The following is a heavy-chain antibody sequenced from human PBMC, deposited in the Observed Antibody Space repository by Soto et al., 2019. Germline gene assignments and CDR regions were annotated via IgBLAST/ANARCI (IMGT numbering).Heavy chain of an antibody. J-gene: IGHJ4*02. D-gene: IGHD6-13*01. CDR1: GFTFSSYG. CDR2: ISYDGSNK. CDR3: APLAAGQTNYYFDY. Sequence: PGRSLRLSYAASGFTFSSYGMHWVRQAPGKGLEWVAVISYDGSNKYYADSVKGRFTISRDNSKNTLYLQMNSLRAEDTAVYYCAPLAAGQTNYYFDYWGQGTLVTVSS. V-gene: IGHV3-30*03.